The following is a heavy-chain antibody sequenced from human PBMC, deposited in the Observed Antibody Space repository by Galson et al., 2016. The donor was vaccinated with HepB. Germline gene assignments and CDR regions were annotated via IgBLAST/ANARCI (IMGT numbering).Heavy chain of an antibody. J-gene: IGHJ3*02. Sequence: PALVKPPQTLTLTCTFSGFSLNTSGMCVSWIRQPPGKALEWLALIDWDDDKYYNTSLKTRLTISKDTSKNQVVLTMTNMDPVDTATYYCARRTYLVDAFDIWGQGTMVTVSS. CDR2: IDWDDDK. D-gene: IGHD1-1*01. V-gene: IGHV2-70*01. CDR1: GFSLNTSGMC. CDR3: ARRTYLVDAFDI.